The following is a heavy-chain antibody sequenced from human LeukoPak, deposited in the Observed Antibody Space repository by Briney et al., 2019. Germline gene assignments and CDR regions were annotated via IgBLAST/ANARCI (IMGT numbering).Heavy chain of an antibody. V-gene: IGHV3-23*01. CDR1: EFXFSSYG. CDR3: AKDLGRE. CDR2: ISGSDGST. D-gene: IGHD5-24*01. Sequence: GGSPSLSCAASEFXFSSYGMHWVRQAPGKGLEWVSAISGSDGSTYYADSVKGRFTISKDNSKNTLHLQMNSLRAEDTAIYYCAKDLGREWGQGTLVTVSS. J-gene: IGHJ4*02.